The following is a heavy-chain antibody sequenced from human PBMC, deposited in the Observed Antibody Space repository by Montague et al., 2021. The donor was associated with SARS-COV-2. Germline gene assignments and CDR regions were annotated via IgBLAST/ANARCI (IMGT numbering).Heavy chain of an antibody. D-gene: IGHD3-10*01. Sequence: SETLSLTCTVSGGSIRSHLWSWIRQSPGKGLEWIGYFDHAGTKKYYPSLNNRVTISGDTSKNQFSLRLTSVTTADTAIYYCARAGGVPVDWGQGSLVTVSS. CDR2: FDHAGTK. CDR1: GGSIRSHL. CDR3: ARAGGVPVD. V-gene: IGHV4-59*11. J-gene: IGHJ4*02.